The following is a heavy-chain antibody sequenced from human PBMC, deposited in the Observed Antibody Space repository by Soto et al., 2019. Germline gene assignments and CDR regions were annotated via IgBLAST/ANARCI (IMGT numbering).Heavy chain of an antibody. CDR1: GYTFTGYY. J-gene: IGHJ6*04. V-gene: IGHV1-2*04. D-gene: IGHD2-15*01. CDR2: INPNSGGT. Sequence: ASVKVSCKASGYTFTGYYMHWVRQAPGQGLEWMGWINPNSGGTNYAQKFQGWVTMTRDTSISTAYMELSRLRSDDTAVYYCARDCGGSCYYGMDVWGKGTRVTVSS. CDR3: ARDCGGSCYYGMDV.